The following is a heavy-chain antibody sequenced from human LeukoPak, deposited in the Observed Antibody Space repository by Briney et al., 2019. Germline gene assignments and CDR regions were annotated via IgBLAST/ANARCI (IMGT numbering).Heavy chain of an antibody. CDR2: IRYDGSNK. D-gene: IGHD3-22*01. J-gene: IGHJ4*02. Sequence: QPGGSLRLSCAASGFTFSSYEMNWVRQAPGNGLEWVAFIRYDGSNKYYADSVKGRFTISRDNSKNTLYLQMNSLRAEDTAVYYCAKDSNHNYYSVPDYFDYWGQGTMVTVSS. V-gene: IGHV3-30*02. CDR1: GFTFSSYE. CDR3: AKDSNHNYYSVPDYFDY.